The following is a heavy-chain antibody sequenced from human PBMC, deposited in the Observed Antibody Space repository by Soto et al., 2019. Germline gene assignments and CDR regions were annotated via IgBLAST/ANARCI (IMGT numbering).Heavy chain of an antibody. J-gene: IGHJ4*02. CDR2: ISDSGGST. CDR3: AKDQEVEDSYGYLDFDY. V-gene: IGHV3-23*01. Sequence: PGGSLRLSCAASGFTFSSYAMSWVRQAPGKGLEWVSVISDSGGSTYYADSVKGRFTISRDNSRNRMYLQMNSLRAEDTAVYYCAKDQEVEDSYGYLDFDYWGQGTLVTVPS. D-gene: IGHD5-18*01. CDR1: GFTFSSYA.